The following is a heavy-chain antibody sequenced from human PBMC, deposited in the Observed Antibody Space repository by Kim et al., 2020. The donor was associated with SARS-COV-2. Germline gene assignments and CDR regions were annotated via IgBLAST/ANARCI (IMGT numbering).Heavy chain of an antibody. CDR1: GFSFSSYA. D-gene: IGHD2-15*01. CDR2: ISFDGANK. V-gene: IGHV3-30-3*01. CDR3: ARGGGSGLLGY. Sequence: GGSLRLSCAASGFSFSSYAMHWVRQAPGKGLEWVSVISFDGANKFYADSVKGRCTISRDNSKNTMYMEMNSLRVEDTAVYYCARGGGSGLLGYWGQGTLVTVSS. J-gene: IGHJ4*02.